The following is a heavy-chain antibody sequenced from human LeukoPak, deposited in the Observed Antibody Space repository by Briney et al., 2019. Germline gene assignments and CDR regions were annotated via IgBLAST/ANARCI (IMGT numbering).Heavy chain of an antibody. CDR1: GGTFSSYA. J-gene: IGHJ4*02. V-gene: IGHV1-46*01. CDR2: INPSGGST. D-gene: IGHD3-3*01. Sequence: ASVKVSCKASGGTFSSYAISWVRQAPGQGLEWMGIINPSGGSTSYAQKFQGRVTMTRDTSTSTVYMELSSLRSEDTAVYYCARDTGGDAPTISQNWGQGTLVTVSS. CDR3: ARDTGGDAPTISQN.